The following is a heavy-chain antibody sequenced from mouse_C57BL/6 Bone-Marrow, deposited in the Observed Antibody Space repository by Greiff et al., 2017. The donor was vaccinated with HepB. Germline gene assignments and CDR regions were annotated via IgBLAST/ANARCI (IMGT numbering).Heavy chain of an antibody. D-gene: IGHD3-2*02. V-gene: IGHV1-15*01. J-gene: IGHJ4*01. CDR3: TREKQLRLPYSYAMDY. CDR2: IDPETGGT. CDR1: GYTFTDYE. Sequence: QVQLKESGAELVRPGASVTLSCKASGYTFTDYEMHWVKQTPVHGLEWIGAIDPETGGTAYNQKFKGKAILTADKSSSTAYMELRSLTSEDSAVYYCTREKQLRLPYSYAMDYWGQGTSVTVSS.